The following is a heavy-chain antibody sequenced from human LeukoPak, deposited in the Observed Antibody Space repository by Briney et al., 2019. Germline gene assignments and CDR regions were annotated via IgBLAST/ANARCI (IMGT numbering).Heavy chain of an antibody. CDR3: ATSPRDYDSSGYYFYY. J-gene: IGHJ4*02. CDR2: IVVGSGNT. Sequence: ASVKVSCKASGFTFTSSAVQWVRQARGQRLEWIGWIVVGSGNTNYAQKFQERVTITRDMSTSTAYMELSSLRSEDTAVYYCATSPRDYDSSGYYFYYWGQGTLVTVSS. CDR1: GFTFTSSA. D-gene: IGHD3-22*01. V-gene: IGHV1-58*01.